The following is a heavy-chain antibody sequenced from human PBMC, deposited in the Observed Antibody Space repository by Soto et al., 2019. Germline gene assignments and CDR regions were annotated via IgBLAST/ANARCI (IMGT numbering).Heavy chain of an antibody. Sequence: PGESLKISCKGSGYSFTSYWIGWVRQMPGKGLEWMGIIYPGDSDTRYSPSFQGQVTISADKSISTAYLQWSSLKASDTAMYYCARQHYDSSGYDYYYGMDVWGQGTTVTVYS. CDR3: ARQHYDSSGYDYYYGMDV. D-gene: IGHD3-22*01. J-gene: IGHJ6*02. CDR2: IYPGDSDT. V-gene: IGHV5-51*01. CDR1: GYSFTSYW.